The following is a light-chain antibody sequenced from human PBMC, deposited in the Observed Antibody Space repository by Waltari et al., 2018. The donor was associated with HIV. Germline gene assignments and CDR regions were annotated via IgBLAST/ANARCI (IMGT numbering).Light chain of an antibody. Sequence: QSALTQSRSVSGSPGPSVTISCTGTSSDVGGYNYVSWYQQHPGKAPKLMIYDVSKRPSGVPDRFSGSRVCNSASLTISGLQAEDEAVYYCCSYAGSDTFVVVGGGTKLTVL. V-gene: IGLV2-11*01. CDR1: SSDVGGYNY. CDR3: CSYAGSDTFVV. J-gene: IGLJ2*01. CDR2: DVS.